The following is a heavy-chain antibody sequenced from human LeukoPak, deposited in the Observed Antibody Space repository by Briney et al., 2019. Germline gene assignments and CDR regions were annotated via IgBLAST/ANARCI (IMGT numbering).Heavy chain of an antibody. CDR2: ISGSGGST. Sequence: GGSLRLSCAASGFTFSSYAMSWVRQAPGKGLEWVSAISGSGGSTYYADSVKGRFTISRDNSKNTLYLQMKSLTAGDTAVYYCAKESSSTSCLDYWGQGTLVTVSS. CDR3: AKESSSTSCLDY. D-gene: IGHD2-2*01. V-gene: IGHV3-23*01. J-gene: IGHJ4*02. CDR1: GFTFSSYA.